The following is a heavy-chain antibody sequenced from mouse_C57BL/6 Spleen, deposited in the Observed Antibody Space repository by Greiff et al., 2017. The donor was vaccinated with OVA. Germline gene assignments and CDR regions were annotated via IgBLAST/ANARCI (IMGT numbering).Heavy chain of an antibody. V-gene: IGHV1-76*01. CDR1: GYTFTDYY. Sequence: VKLVESGAELVRPGASVKLSCKASGYTFTDYYINWVKQRPGQGLEWIARIYPGSGNTYYNEKFKGKATLTAEKSSSTAYMQLSSLTSEDSAVYFCAREGYSNYFDYWGQGTTLTVSS. CDR3: AREGYSNYFDY. J-gene: IGHJ2*01. CDR2: IYPGSGNT. D-gene: IGHD2-5*01.